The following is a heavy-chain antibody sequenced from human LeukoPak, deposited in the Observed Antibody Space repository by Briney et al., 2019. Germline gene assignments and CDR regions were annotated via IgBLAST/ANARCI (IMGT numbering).Heavy chain of an antibody. CDR2: IYHSGSA. D-gene: IGHD4-17*01. J-gene: IGHJ4*02. CDR3: ARGGDYLFDY. CDR1: GFTFTNHP. V-gene: IGHV4-4*02. Sequence: GSLRLSRAASGFTFTNHPMNWVRQPPGKGLEWIGEIYHSGSANYNPSLKSRVTISLDKSKNQFSLKLSSVTAADTAVYYCARGGDYLFDYWGQGTLVTVSS.